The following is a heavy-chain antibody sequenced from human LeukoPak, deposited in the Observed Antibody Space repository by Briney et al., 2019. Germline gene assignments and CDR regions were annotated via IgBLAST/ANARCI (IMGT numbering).Heavy chain of an antibody. CDR1: GFTFSSYS. J-gene: IGHJ4*02. Sequence: GGSLRLSCAASGFTFSSYSMNWVRQAPGKGLEWVSSISSSSSYIYYADSVKGRFTISRDNAKNSLYLQMNSLRAEDTALYYCARTSIGGPTNYWGQGTLVTVSS. CDR3: ARTSIGGPTNY. D-gene: IGHD4-23*01. V-gene: IGHV3-21*04. CDR2: ISSSSSYI.